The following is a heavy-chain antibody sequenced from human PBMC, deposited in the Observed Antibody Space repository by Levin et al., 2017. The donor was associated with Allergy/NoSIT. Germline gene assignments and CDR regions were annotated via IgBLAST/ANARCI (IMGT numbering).Heavy chain of an antibody. D-gene: IGHD6-25*01. J-gene: IGHJ5*02. CDR1: GYSFPTYW. CDR2: IDPIDSYT. Sequence: HGESLKISCKGSGYSFPTYWISWVRQMPGKGLEWMGKIDPIDSYTNYSPSFQGHVTISVDKSISTAYLQWSSMKASETAMYYCARHYGSSGSRWFDPWGQGTLVTVSS. V-gene: IGHV5-10-1*01. CDR3: ARHYGSSGSRWFDP.